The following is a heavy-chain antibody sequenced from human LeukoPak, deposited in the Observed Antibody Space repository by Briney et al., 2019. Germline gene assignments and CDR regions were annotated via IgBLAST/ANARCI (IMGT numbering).Heavy chain of an antibody. CDR3: ARSWASNYGDY. CDR2: MSYDGFTK. CDR1: GFTFSAST. Sequence: GGSLRLSCVASGFTFSASTMHWVRQAPGKGLEWVAVMSYDGFTKYYADSVKGRFTISRDNAKNSLYLQMNSLRDEDTAVYYCARSWASNYGDYWGQGTLVTVSS. V-gene: IGHV3-30*04. J-gene: IGHJ4*02. D-gene: IGHD4-11*01.